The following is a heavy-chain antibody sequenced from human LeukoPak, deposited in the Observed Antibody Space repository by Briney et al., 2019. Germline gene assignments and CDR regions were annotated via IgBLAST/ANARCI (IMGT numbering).Heavy chain of an antibody. Sequence: ASVTVFCQASGYTFNNHDINWVRQATGQGLRWVGRMNPNSGNAAYAQNLQGRVTMTWDSSTNTAYLEVAALRSDDTAVYYCAKSSGDYFFDYWGQGTLVTVSS. CDR2: MNPNSGNA. V-gene: IGHV1-8*01. CDR1: GYTFNNHD. D-gene: IGHD3-10*01. J-gene: IGHJ4*02. CDR3: AKSSGDYFFDY.